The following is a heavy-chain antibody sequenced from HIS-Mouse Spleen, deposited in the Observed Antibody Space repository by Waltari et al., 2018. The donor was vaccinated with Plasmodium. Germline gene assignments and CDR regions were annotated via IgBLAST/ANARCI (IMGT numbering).Heavy chain of an antibody. V-gene: IGHV1-46*03. CDR2: INPSGWST. D-gene: IGHD6-6*01. CDR3: ARDCGSPGSSSSYYYGMDV. J-gene: IGHJ6*02. CDR1: GYTFTSYY. Sequence: QVQLVQSGAEVKKPGASVKVSCKASGYTFTSYYMHWVRQAPGQGREWMGIINPSGWSTSYAQKFQCRGTMTRDTSTSTGYMELSSLRSDDTAVYYCARDCGSPGSSSSYYYGMDVWGQGTTVTVSS.